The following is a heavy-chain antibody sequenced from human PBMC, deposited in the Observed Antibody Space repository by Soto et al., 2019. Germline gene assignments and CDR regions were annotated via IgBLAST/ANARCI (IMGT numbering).Heavy chain of an antibody. CDR3: ARMAGDSYGYSYYYYGMDV. Sequence: SETLSLTCTVSGGCISSYYWSWIRQPPGKGLEWIGYIYYSGSTNYNPSLKSRVTISVDTSKNQFSLKLSSVTAADTAVYYCARMAGDSYGYSYYYYGMDVWGQGTTVTVSS. CDR1: GGCISSYY. D-gene: IGHD5-18*01. CDR2: IYYSGST. V-gene: IGHV4-59*01. J-gene: IGHJ6*02.